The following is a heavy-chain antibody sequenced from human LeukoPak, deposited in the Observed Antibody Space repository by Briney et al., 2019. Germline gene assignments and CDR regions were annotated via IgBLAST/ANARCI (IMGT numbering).Heavy chain of an antibody. D-gene: IGHD1-1*01. CDR1: GSTFSSYG. CDR3: ARDWRYNWNDVAFDI. J-gene: IGHJ3*02. V-gene: IGHV3-33*01. Sequence: GRSLRLSCAASGSTFSSYGMHWVRQAPGKGLEWVAVIWYDGSNKYYADSVKGRFTISRDNSKNTLYLQMNSLRAEDTAVYYCARDWRYNWNDVAFDIWGQGTMVTVSS. CDR2: IWYDGSNK.